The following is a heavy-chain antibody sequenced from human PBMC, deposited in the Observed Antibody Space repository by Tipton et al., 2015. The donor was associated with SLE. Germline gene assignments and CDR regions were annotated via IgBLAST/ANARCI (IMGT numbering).Heavy chain of an antibody. J-gene: IGHJ3*02. CDR2: ISGSGGST. Sequence: SLRLSCAASGFTFSSYAMSWVRQAPGKGLEWVSAISGSGGSTYYADSVKGRFTISRDNSKNTLYLQMNSLRAEDTAVYYCARPFGQQQFWNALDIWGQGTMVTVSS. CDR3: ARPFGQQQFWNALDI. D-gene: IGHD3-3*02. CDR1: GFTFSSYA. V-gene: IGHV3-23*01.